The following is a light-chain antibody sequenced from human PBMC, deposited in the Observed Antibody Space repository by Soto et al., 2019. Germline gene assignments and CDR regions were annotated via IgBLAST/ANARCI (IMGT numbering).Light chain of an antibody. V-gene: IGLV2-14*03. J-gene: IGLJ2*01. CDR2: DVN. CDR1: SSDVGHYNY. CDR3: MSYTTSNTLV. Sequence: QSVLTQPASVSGSPGQSITVSCTGTSSDVGHYNYVSWYQQHPGKVPKLMIYDVNNRPSGVSNRFSGSKSGNTASLTISGLQAEDEADYYCMSYTTSNTLVFGGGTKLTVL.